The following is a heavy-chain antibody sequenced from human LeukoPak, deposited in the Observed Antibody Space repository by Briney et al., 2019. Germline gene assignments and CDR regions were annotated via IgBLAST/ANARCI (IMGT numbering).Heavy chain of an antibody. Sequence: SETLSLTCAVYGGSFSGYYWSWIRQPPGKGLEWIGEINHSGSTNYNPSLKSRVTQFVDTSKNQFSLKLTSVTAADTAVYYCARSPDYYYMDVWGKGTTVTISS. D-gene: IGHD1-14*01. CDR2: INHSGST. CDR3: ARSPDYYYMDV. J-gene: IGHJ6*03. CDR1: GGSFSGYY. V-gene: IGHV4-34*01.